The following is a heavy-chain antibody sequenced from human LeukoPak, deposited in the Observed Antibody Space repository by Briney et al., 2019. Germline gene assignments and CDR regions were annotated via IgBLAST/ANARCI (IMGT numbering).Heavy chain of an antibody. J-gene: IGHJ6*03. CDR3: ARVVRYCSSSSCPPYMDV. Sequence: GASVKVSCKASGYTFSSYGFSWVRKAPGQGLEWMGWFSAYNGNTNYAQKLQGRVTMTTDTSTSTAYMDLMSLRSDDTAVYYCARVVRYCSSSSCPPYMDVWGKGTTVTVSS. V-gene: IGHV1-18*01. D-gene: IGHD2-2*01. CDR1: GYTFSSYG. CDR2: FSAYNGNT.